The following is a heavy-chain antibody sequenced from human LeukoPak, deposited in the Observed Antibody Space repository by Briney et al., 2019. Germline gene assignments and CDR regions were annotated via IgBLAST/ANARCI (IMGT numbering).Heavy chain of an antibody. CDR3: TRESGAFSPFGF. V-gene: IGHV4-4*02. Sequence: TSETLSLTCAVSGGSITTTNWWSRVRQPPGKGLEWIGEVHLNGATNYNPSLESRFSMSIDKSNNHLSLEVTSVTAADTAMYYCTRESGAFSPFGFWGQGTLVTVSS. J-gene: IGHJ4*02. CDR1: GGSITTTNW. CDR2: VHLNGAT. D-gene: IGHD1-26*01.